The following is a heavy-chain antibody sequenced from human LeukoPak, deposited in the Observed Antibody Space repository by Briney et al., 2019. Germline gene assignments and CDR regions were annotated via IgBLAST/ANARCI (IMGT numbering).Heavy chain of an antibody. Sequence: GASVKVSCKASGYTFTSYAISWVRQAPGQGLEWMGWISVYNGNTKYAQKVQGRVTMTTDTSTSTAYMELRSLRSDDTAVYYCARGYSYGSDYYDGMDVWGQGATVTVSS. CDR1: GYTFTSYA. CDR3: ARGYSYGSDYYDGMDV. D-gene: IGHD5-18*01. V-gene: IGHV1-18*01. CDR2: ISVYNGNT. J-gene: IGHJ6*02.